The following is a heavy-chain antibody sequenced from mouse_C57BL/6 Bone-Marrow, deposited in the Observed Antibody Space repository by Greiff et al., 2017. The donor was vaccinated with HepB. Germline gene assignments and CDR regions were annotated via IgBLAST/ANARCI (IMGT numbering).Heavy chain of an antibody. Sequence: VHVKQSGPELVKPGASVKISCKASGYSFTDYNMNWVKQSNGKSLEWIGVINPNYGTTSYNQKFKGKATLTVDQSSSTAYMQLNSLTSEDSAVYYCARPLLYGSSYDAMDYWGQGTSVTVSS. CDR1: GYSFTDYN. J-gene: IGHJ4*01. CDR2: INPNYGTT. V-gene: IGHV1-39*01. CDR3: ARPLLYGSSYDAMDY. D-gene: IGHD1-1*01.